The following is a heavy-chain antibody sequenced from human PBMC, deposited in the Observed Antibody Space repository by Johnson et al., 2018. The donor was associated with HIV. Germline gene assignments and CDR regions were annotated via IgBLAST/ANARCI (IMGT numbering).Heavy chain of an antibody. Sequence: QVQLVESGGGVVQPGRSLRLSCAASGFTFSSYAMHWVRQAPGKGLEWVAVISYDGSNKYYSESVKGRFTISRDNSRNMVYLEMNSLRTEDTAVYYCARGLKGAFDIWGQGTRVTVSA. CDR3: ARGLKGAFDI. CDR1: GFTFSSYA. CDR2: ISYDGSNK. V-gene: IGHV3-30*04. J-gene: IGHJ3*02.